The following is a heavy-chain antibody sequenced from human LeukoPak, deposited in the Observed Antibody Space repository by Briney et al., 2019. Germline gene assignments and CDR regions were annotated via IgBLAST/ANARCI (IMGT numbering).Heavy chain of an antibody. V-gene: IGHV4-4*07. D-gene: IGHD2-15*01. CDR3: AREGGGSNRCLD. CDR1: GGSISGYF. Sequence: SETLSLTCTVSGGSISGYFWSWIRQPAGKGLEWIGRIYATGTTNYNPSLKSRVTMSVGTSKNQFSLSLTSVTAADTAVYYCAREGGGSNRCLDWGQGTLVTVSS. CDR2: IYATGTT. J-gene: IGHJ1*01.